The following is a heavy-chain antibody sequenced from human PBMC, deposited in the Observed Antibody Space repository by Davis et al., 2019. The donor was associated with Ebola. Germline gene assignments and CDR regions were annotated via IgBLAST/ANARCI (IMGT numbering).Heavy chain of an antibody. CDR3: ARGKYYYGMDV. Sequence: SETLSLTCAVSGGSISSYYWSWIRQPPGKGLEWIGYIYYSGSTNYNPSLKSRVTISVDTSKNQFSLKLSSVTAADTAVYYCARGKYYYGMDVWGQGTTVTVSS. V-gene: IGHV4-59*01. CDR2: IYYSGST. CDR1: GGSISSYY. J-gene: IGHJ6*02.